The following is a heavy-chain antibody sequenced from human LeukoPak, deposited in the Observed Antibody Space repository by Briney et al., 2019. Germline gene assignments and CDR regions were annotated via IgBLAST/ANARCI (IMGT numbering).Heavy chain of an antibody. CDR2: IYTSGST. D-gene: IGHD5-24*01. CDR3: ARAPKMATTFDY. V-gene: IGHV4-61*02. Sequence: SETLSLTCTVSGGSISSGSYYWSWIRQPAGKGLEWIGRIYTSGSTNYNPSLKSRVTISVDTSKNQFSLKLSSVTAADTAVYYCARAPKMATTFDYWDQGTLVTVSS. J-gene: IGHJ4*02. CDR1: GGSISSGSYY.